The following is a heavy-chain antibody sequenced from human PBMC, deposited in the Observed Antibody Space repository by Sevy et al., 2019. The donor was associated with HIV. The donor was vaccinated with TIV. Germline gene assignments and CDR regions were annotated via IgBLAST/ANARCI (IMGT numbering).Heavy chain of an antibody. V-gene: IGHV3-23*01. Sequence: GGSLRLSCAASGFTFSSYAMSWVRQAPGKGLEWVSAISGSGGSTYYADFVKGRFTISRDNSKNTLYLQMNSLRAEDTAVYYCAKDLVYSSSSLFYYFDYWGQGTLVTVSS. J-gene: IGHJ4*02. CDR2: ISGSGGST. D-gene: IGHD6-6*01. CDR1: GFTFSSYA. CDR3: AKDLVYSSSSLFYYFDY.